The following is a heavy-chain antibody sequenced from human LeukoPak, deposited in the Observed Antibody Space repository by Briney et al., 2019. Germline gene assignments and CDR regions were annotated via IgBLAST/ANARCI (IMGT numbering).Heavy chain of an antibody. CDR3: ARVHSNLYYYYGMDV. CDR2: IYYSGST. Sequence: SETLSLTCTVSGGSVSSGSYYWSWIRQPPGKGLEWIGYIYYSGSTNYNPSLKSRVTISVDTSKNQFSLKLSSVTAADTAVYYCARVHSNLYYYYGMDVWGQGTTVTVSS. D-gene: IGHD4-11*01. V-gene: IGHV4-61*01. J-gene: IGHJ6*02. CDR1: GGSVSSGSYY.